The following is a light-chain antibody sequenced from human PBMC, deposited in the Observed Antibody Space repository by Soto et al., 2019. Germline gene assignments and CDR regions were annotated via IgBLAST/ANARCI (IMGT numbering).Light chain of an antibody. Sequence: EIVLTQSPGTLSLSPGERATLSCRASQSVSSSYLAWYQQKPGQAPRLLMYGASSRATGIPDRFSGSGSGTDFTLTISRLEPEDFAVYYCQQYGSSPPRFTFGGGTKVDI. V-gene: IGKV3-20*01. CDR2: GAS. CDR1: QSVSSSY. CDR3: QQYGSSPPRFT. J-gene: IGKJ4*01.